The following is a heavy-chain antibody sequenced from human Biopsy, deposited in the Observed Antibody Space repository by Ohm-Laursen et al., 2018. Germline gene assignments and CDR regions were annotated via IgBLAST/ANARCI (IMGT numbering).Heavy chain of an antibody. CDR2: ISYTGYT. CDR3: ARGSNEYGGLYFPH. CDR1: GGPFTSHY. D-gene: IGHD4-23*01. Sequence: SDTLSLTCTVSGGPFTSHYWSWIRQPPGKGLEWIGHISYTGYTSYKSSLKSRVTISLDTSRKHFSLRLTSLAAADTAVYYCARGSNEYGGLYFPHWGQGTLVTVSS. J-gene: IGHJ1*01. V-gene: IGHV4-59*11.